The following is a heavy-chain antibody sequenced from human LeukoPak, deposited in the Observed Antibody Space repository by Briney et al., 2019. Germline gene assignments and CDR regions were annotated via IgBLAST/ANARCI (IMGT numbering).Heavy chain of an antibody. CDR1: GYTFTSYG. D-gene: IGHD4-11*01. V-gene: IGHV1-18*01. CDR3: ARDKYTYSKDSLDY. J-gene: IGHJ4*02. CDR2: ISTYNGDT. Sequence: ASVKVSCKASGYTFTSYGISWVRQAPGQGLEWLGWISTYNGDTNYAQKLQGRVTMTTDTSTNTAYMELRSLRSDDTAVYYCARDKYTYSKDSLDYWGQGTLVTVSS.